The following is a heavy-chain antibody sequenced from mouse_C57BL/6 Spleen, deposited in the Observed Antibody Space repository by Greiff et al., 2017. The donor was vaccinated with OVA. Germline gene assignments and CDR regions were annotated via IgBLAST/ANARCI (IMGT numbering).Heavy chain of an antibody. CDR2: IYPSDSET. V-gene: IGHV1-61*01. J-gene: IGHJ3*01. Sequence: QVQLQQPGAELVRPGSSVKLSCKASGYTFTSYWMDWVKQRPGQGLEWIGNIYPSDSETHYNQKFKDKATLTVDKSSSTAYMQLSSLTSEDSAVYYCARSRNYDYGFAYWGQGTLVTVSA. D-gene: IGHD2-4*01. CDR1: GYTFTSYW. CDR3: ARSRNYDYGFAY.